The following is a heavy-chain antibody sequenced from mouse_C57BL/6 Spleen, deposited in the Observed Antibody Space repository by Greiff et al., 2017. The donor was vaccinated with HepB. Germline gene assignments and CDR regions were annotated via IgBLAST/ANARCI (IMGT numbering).Heavy chain of an antibody. CDR2: ISYDGSN. CDR1: GYSITSGYY. J-gene: IGHJ2*01. CDR3: ARGITTVVAPYFDY. V-gene: IGHV3-6*01. D-gene: IGHD1-1*01. Sequence: EVKLLESGPGLVKPSQSLSLTCSVTGYSITSGYYWNWIRQFPGNKLEWMGYISYDGSNNYNPSLKNRISITRDTSKNQFFLKLNSVTTEDTATYYCARGITTVVAPYFDYWGQGTTLTVSS.